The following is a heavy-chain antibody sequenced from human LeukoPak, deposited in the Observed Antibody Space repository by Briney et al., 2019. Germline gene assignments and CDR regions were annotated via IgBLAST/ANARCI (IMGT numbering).Heavy chain of an antibody. CDR2: IYFSGGT. Sequence: SETLSLTCTVSGASVSSSDYYWGWIRQPPGKGLEWIGNIYFSGGTYYNPSLKSRVTMSVDTSNNQFSLKLGSVTATDTALYYCARLFIRDIVVVPAASIDSWGQGTLVTVSS. D-gene: IGHD2-2*01. CDR3: ARLFIRDIVVVPAASIDS. J-gene: IGHJ4*02. V-gene: IGHV4-39*01. CDR1: GASVSSSDYY.